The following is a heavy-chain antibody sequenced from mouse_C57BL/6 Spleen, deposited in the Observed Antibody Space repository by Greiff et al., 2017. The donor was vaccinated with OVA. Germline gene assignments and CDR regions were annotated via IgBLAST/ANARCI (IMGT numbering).Heavy chain of an antibody. CDR1: GYTFTSYW. CDR2: IDPSDSYT. CDR3: ARSNYGSSSVAY. Sequence: VQLQQPGAELVMPGASVKLSCKASGYTFTSYWMHWVKQRPGQGREWIGEIDPSDSYTNYNQKFKGKSTLTVDKSSSTAYMQLSSLTSENSAVYYCARSNYGSSSVAYWGQGTLVTVSA. J-gene: IGHJ3*01. V-gene: IGHV1-69*01. D-gene: IGHD1-1*01.